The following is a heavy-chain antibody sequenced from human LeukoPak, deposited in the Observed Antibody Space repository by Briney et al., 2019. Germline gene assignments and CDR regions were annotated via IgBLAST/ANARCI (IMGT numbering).Heavy chain of an antibody. J-gene: IGHJ2*01. D-gene: IGHD3-10*01. Sequence: SQTLSLTCTVSGGSISSYYWSWIRQPPGKGLEWVGHIYYLGSTNYNPSLKSRVTISIDTSKNYFSLKLNSVTAADTAVYYCARDRPGSYWYFDLWGRGTLVTVSS. CDR2: IYYLGST. CDR3: ARDRPGSYWYFDL. V-gene: IGHV4-59*01. CDR1: GGSISSYY.